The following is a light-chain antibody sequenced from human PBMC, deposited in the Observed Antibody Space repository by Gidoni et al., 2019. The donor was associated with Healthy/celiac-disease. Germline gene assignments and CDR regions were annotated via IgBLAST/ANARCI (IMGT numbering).Light chain of an antibody. CDR1: QSISSY. V-gene: IGKV1-39*01. CDR3: QQSYSTPRT. Sequence: DIQMTQSPSSLSASVEDRVTITCRASQSISSYLNWYQQKPVKAPKLLIYAASSLQSGVPSRLSGSGSGTDFTLPISSLQPEDFATYYCQQSYSTPRTFXQXTKVXIK. CDR2: AAS. J-gene: IGKJ1*01.